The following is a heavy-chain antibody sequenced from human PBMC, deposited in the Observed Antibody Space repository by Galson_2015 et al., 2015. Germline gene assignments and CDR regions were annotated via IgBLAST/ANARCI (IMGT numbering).Heavy chain of an antibody. Sequence: LSLTCTVSGGSINNYYWGWIRQPPGKGLEWIGYIYYTGRTNYNPSLKGRITMSVDTSKNQFSLKVNSVTAADTAVYYCARGLWLGELLGMAGCDFWGQGTLVTVSS. V-gene: IGHV4-59*01. CDR2: IYYTGRT. J-gene: IGHJ4*02. D-gene: IGHD3-10*01. CDR3: ARGLWLGELLGMAGCDF. CDR1: GGSINNYY.